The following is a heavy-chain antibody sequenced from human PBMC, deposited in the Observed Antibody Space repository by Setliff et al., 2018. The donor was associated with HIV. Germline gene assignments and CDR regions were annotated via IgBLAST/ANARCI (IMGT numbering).Heavy chain of an antibody. CDR1: GFTFSSYA. Sequence: GSLRLSCAASGFTFSSYAMSWVRQAPGKGLEWIGYIFYTGSTYYNPSLKSRATISADTSKNHFSLRLSYVTAADTAVYYCARQGAVTGHSFDYWGQGALVTVSS. D-gene: IGHD6-19*01. V-gene: IGHV4-59*04. J-gene: IGHJ4*02. CDR3: ARQGAVTGHSFDY. CDR2: IFYTGST.